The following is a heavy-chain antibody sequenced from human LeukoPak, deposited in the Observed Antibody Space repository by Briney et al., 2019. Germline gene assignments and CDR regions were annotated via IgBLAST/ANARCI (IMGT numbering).Heavy chain of an antibody. V-gene: IGHV4-39*07. D-gene: IGHD1-26*01. CDR2: IYYSGST. CDR1: GGSISSSSYY. CDR3: ARDRIGELTDY. J-gene: IGHJ4*02. Sequence: SETLSLTCTVSGGSISSSSYYWGWIRQHPGKGLEWIGSIYYSGSTYYNPSLKSRVTISVDTSKNQFSLKLSSVTAADTAVYYCARDRIGELTDYWGQGTLVTVSS.